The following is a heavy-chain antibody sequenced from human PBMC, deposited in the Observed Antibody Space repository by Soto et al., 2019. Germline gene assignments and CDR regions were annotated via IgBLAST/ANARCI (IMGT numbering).Heavy chain of an antibody. V-gene: IGHV1-18*01. CDR3: ARDQRVGYGSGNFDY. D-gene: IGHD3-10*01. J-gene: IGHJ4*02. Sequence: ASVKVSCKASGYTFTSYGISWVRQAPGQGLEWMGWISAYNGNTNYAQKLQGRVTMTTDTSTSTAYMELRSLRSDDTAVYYCARDQRVGYGSGNFDYWGQGTLVTVSS. CDR1: GYTFTSYG. CDR2: ISAYNGNT.